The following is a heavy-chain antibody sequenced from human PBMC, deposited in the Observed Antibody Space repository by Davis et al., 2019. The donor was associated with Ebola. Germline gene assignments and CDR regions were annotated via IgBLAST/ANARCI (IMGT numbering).Heavy chain of an antibody. V-gene: IGHV3-48*03. CDR2: ISSSGSTI. D-gene: IGHD2-15*01. CDR1: GFTFSSYE. J-gene: IGHJ4*02. CDR3: ARLVYDCSGGSCYSMNFDY. Sequence: PGGSLRLSCAASGFTFSSYEMNWVRQAPGKGLEWVSYISSSGSTIYYADSVKGRFTISRDNAKNSLYLQMNSLRAEDTAVYYCARLVYDCSGGSCYSMNFDYWGQGTLVTVSS.